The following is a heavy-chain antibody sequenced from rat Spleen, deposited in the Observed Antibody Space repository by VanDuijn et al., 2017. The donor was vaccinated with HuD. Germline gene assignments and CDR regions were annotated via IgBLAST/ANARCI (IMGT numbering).Heavy chain of an antibody. CDR3: ARETGSSRYFDF. CDR1: GFTFSSYV. V-gene: IGHV5-43*01. J-gene: IGHJ1*01. D-gene: IGHD5-1*01. Sequence: EVQLVESGGGLAQPGSSLKVSCVASGFTFSSYVMHWFRQAPENGIEWLSYINTDSSRTHYAETVKGRFTISRDNAKNTVDMQLSSLRSEDTAMYFCARETGSSRYFDFWGPGTMVTVSS. CDR2: INTDSSRT.